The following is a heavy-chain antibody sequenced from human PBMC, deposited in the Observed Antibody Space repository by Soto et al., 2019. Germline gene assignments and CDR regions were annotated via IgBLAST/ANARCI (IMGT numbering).Heavy chain of an antibody. V-gene: IGHV3-43*01. J-gene: IGHJ6*02. CDR1: GFTFDDYT. CDR3: AKDMGEGNDYSYYGMDV. D-gene: IGHD1-1*01. Sequence: PGGSLRLSCAASGFTFDDYTMHWVRQAPGKGLEWVSLISWDGGSTYYADSVKGRFTISRDNSKNSLYLQMNSLRTEDTALYYCAKDMGEGNDYSYYGMDVWGQGTTVTVSS. CDR2: ISWDGGST.